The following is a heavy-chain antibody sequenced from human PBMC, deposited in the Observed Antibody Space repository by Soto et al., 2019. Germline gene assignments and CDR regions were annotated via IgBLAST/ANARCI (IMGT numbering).Heavy chain of an antibody. V-gene: IGHV3-30-3*01. CDR1: GFTFSSYA. CDR3: ARQYDILTGYYTSDAFDI. D-gene: IGHD3-9*01. Sequence: QVQLVESGGGVVQPGRSLRLSCAASGFTFSSYAMHWVRQAPGKGLEWVAVISYDGSNKYYADSVKGRFTISRDNSKNTLYLQMHSLRAEDTAVYYCARQYDILTGYYTSDAFDIWGQGTMVTVSS. CDR2: ISYDGSNK. J-gene: IGHJ3*02.